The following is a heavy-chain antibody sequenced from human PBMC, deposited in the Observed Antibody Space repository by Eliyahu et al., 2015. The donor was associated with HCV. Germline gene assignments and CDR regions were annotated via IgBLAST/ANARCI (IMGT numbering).Heavy chain of an antibody. Sequence: QVQLQQWGAGLLKPSETLSLTCAVYGGSFSGYYWXWIRQPPGKGLEWIGEINHSGSTNYNPSLKSRVTISVDTSKNQFSLKLSSVTAADTAVYYCARGRLFITMVRGVRAPNWFDPWGQGTLVTVSS. CDR2: INHSGST. J-gene: IGHJ5*02. D-gene: IGHD3-10*01. V-gene: IGHV4-34*01. CDR3: ARGRLFITMVRGVRAPNWFDP. CDR1: GGSFSGYY.